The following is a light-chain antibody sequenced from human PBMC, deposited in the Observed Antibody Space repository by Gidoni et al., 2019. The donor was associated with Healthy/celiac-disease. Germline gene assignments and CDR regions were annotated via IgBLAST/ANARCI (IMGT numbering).Light chain of an antibody. CDR3: QQRSNWLT. J-gene: IGKJ4*01. CDR1: QSVSSY. Sequence: EIVLTQSPATLSLSPGERATLSCSASQSVSSYLAWYQHNPGQAPRLLIYDASNRATGIPARFSGSGSGTDFTLTISSLEPEDFAVYYCQQRSNWLTFGGGTKVEIK. CDR2: DAS. V-gene: IGKV3-11*01.